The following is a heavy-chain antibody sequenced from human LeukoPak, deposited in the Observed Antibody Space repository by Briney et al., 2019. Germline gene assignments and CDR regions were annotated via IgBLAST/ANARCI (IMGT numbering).Heavy chain of an antibody. CDR2: ICSNGVST. V-gene: IGHV3-64*01. J-gene: IGHJ4*02. Sequence: GGSLRLSCAASGFTFSRYAMHWVRQAPGKGLESVSAICSNGVSTYYANSVKGRFTISRDNSKNTLYLQMGSLRAEDLAVYYCARDFGLTGKVDYWGQGTLVTVSS. CDR3: ARDFGLTGKVDY. D-gene: IGHD1-20*01. CDR1: GFTFSRYA.